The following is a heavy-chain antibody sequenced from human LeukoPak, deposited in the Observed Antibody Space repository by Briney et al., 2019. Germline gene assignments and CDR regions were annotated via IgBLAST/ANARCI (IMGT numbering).Heavy chain of an antibody. V-gene: IGHV1-2*02. J-gene: IGHJ4*02. CDR1: GYTFTDYY. CDR2: ISPNTGGI. CDR3: ARAGWGTMVRGVIIGYQYYFDY. D-gene: IGHD3-10*01. Sequence: ASVKVSCKASGYTFTDYYMHWVRQARGQGLEWMGWISPNTGGINYAQKFQGRVTMTRDTSISTAYMELSRLRSDDTAVYYCARAGWGTMVRGVIIGYQYYFDYWGQGTLVTVSS.